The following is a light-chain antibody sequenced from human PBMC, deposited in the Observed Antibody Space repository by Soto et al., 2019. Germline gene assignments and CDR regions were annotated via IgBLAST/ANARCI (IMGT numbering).Light chain of an antibody. CDR3: QHYNSYSEA. J-gene: IGKJ1*01. Sequence: DIQMTQTPSTLSGSVGDRVTITCRASQTISSWLAWYQQKPGKAPKLLIYKASTLKSGVPSMFSGSGSGTEFTLTIRSLQPDDFATYYCQHYNSYSEAFGQGTKVDIK. CDR2: KAS. V-gene: IGKV1-5*03. CDR1: QTISSW.